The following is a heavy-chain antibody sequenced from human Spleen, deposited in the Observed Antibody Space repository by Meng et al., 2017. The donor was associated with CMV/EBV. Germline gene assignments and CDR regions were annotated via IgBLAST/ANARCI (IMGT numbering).Heavy chain of an antibody. J-gene: IGHJ3*02. D-gene: IGHD3-3*01. Sequence: GESLKISCAASGFTFSDYYMSWIRQAPGKGLEWVSYISSGGSTISYADSVKGRFTISRDNAKNSLYLQMNSLRAEDTAVYYCARATSGLDAFDIWGQGTMVTVSS. CDR1: GFTFSDYY. CDR3: ARATSGLDAFDI. CDR2: ISSGGSTI. V-gene: IGHV3-11*04.